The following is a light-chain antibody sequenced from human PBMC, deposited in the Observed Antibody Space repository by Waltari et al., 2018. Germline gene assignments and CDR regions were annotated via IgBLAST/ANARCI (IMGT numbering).Light chain of an antibody. J-gene: IGKJ2*01. V-gene: IGKV3-20*01. CDR3: RQYGGSPYT. CDR1: QRVSSSY. CDR2: GAS. Sequence: EIVLTQSPRPLSLSPGERATLSCRARQRVSSSYLAWYQQKPGQAPRLLIYGASIRATGIPDRFSGSGSGTGFTLTISRLEPEDFAVYYCRQYGGSPYTFGQGTKLEIK.